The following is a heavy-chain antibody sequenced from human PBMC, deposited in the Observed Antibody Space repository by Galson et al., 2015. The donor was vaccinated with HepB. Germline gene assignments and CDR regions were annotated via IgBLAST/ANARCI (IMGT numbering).Heavy chain of an antibody. CDR2: ISWNSGSI. CDR1: GFTFDDYA. D-gene: IGHD4-17*01. Sequence: SLRLSCAASGFTFDDYAMHWVRQAPGKGLEWVSGISWNSGSIAYADSVKGRFTISRDNAKNFLYLQMNSLRAEDTAFYYCVKDIHLTMTTVTTALDYWGQGTLVTVSS. J-gene: IGHJ4*02. CDR3: VKDIHLTMTTVTTALDY. V-gene: IGHV3-9*01.